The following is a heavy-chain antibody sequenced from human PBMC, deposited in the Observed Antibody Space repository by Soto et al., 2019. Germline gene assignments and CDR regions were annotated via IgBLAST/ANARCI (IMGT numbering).Heavy chain of an antibody. V-gene: IGHV3-30*01. Sequence: GGSLRLSCVGSGFTFSNNAMHWVRQAPGQGLEWVALISFDSSEIHYADSVKGRFTISRANPRNTLFLHVNSPRADDTAVYYCAIARVADSALDHWGQGTLVTVSS. CDR2: ISFDSSEI. CDR3: AIARVADSALDH. D-gene: IGHD3-3*01. J-gene: IGHJ4*02. CDR1: GFTFSNNA.